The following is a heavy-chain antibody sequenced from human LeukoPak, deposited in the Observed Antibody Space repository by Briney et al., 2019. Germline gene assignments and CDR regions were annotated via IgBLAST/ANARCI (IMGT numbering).Heavy chain of an antibody. CDR1: LDSISSYY. V-gene: IGHV4-4*07. D-gene: IGHD2-15*01. J-gene: IGHJ3*02. CDR2: IYTSGST. CDR3: VLTLGPERWYAFDI. Sequence: SETLSLTCTDSLDSISSYYGSWIRQRAGEGLEWRGRIYTSGSTKFIPSLKDRVTMSVDTSKNQFSLKLSSVTAAGTAVFYCVLTLGPERWYAFDIWGQGTMVTVSS.